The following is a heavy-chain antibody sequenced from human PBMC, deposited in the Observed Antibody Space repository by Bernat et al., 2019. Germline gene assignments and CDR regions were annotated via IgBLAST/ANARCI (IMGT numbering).Heavy chain of an antibody. CDR3: ARDPEVTYPDYGMDV. CDR2: ISYDGSNK. J-gene: IGHJ6*02. D-gene: IGHD4-23*01. V-gene: IGHV3-30-3*01. CDR1: GFTFSSYA. Sequence: QVQLVESGGGVVQPGGSLRLSCAASGFTFSSYAMHWVRQAPGKGLEWVAVISYDGSNKYYADSVKGRFTISRDNSKNTLYLQMNSLRAEDTAVYYCARDPEVTYPDYGMDVWGQGTTVTVSS.